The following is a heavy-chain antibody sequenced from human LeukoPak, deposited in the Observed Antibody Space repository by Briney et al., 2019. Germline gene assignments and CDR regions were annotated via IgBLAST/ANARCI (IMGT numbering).Heavy chain of an antibody. V-gene: IGHV3-30*04. J-gene: IGHJ4*02. CDR1: GFNFDNFA. CDR2: ISHDGRTK. CDR3: AKGPYGDWYYFDY. Sequence: PGGSLRLSCVVSGFNFDNFAMHWVRQPLGKGLEWVAVISHDGRTKYYADSMKGRITISRDNSKNTLFLQMNNLRSEDTAVYYCAKGPYGDWYYFDYWGQGTLVTVSS. D-gene: IGHD4-17*01.